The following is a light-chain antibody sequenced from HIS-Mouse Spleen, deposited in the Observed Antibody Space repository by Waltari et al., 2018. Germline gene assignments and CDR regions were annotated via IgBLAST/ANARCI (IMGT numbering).Light chain of an antibody. CDR1: SSNIGSNY. J-gene: IGLJ2*01. Sequence: QSVLTQPPSASGTPGQRVTISCSGSSSNIGSNYVYWYQQLPGTAPKLMIYDVSKRPSGVPDRFAGSKSGNTASLTIAGLQAEDEADYYCCSYAGSYTLVFGGGTKLTVL. V-gene: IGLV1-47*02. CDR2: DVS. CDR3: CSYAGSYTLV.